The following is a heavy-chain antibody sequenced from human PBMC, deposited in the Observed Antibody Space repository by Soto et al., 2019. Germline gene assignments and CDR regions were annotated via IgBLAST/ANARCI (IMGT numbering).Heavy chain of an antibody. J-gene: IGHJ4*02. D-gene: IGHD5-18*01. CDR2: IITIFGTT. CDR3: ARDLGPSADTTKGIGPAGFDY. CDR1: GGTFSSFA. V-gene: IGHV1-69*01. Sequence: QVQLVQSGAEVKKPGSSVKVSCKAFGGTFSSFAISWVRQAPGQGLEWMGGIITIFGTTHYAQKFQGRVTITADVSTTPAYIEVSSLRSEDTAVYYCARDLGPSADTTKGIGPAGFDYWGQGTLVTVSS.